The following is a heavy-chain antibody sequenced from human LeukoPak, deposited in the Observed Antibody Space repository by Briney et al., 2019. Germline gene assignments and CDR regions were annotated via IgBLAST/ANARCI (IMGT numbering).Heavy chain of an antibody. V-gene: IGHV3-66*02. CDR3: ARTGPIDY. Sequence: GGSLRLSCAASGFIFSDDVMNWVRQAPGKGLEWVSVIYSGGSTYFADSVKGRFTISRDSSKNTLYLQMNSLRAEDTAVYYCARTGPIDYWGQGTLVTISS. D-gene: IGHD1-14*01. CDR1: GFIFSDDV. J-gene: IGHJ4*02. CDR2: IYSGGST.